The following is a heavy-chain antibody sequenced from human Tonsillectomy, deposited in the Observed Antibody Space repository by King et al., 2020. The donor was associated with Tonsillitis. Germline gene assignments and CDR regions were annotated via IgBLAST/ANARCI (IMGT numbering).Heavy chain of an antibody. CDR3: AKEDFNILTGYYPDY. V-gene: IGHV3-23*03. J-gene: IGHJ4*02. Sequence: DVQLVESGGGLVQPGGSLRLSCAASGFTFRSYAMSWVRQAPGKGLEWVSVIYSGENNTYYGDSVKGRFTISRDDSKNTVYLQMNSLRAEDTAVYYCAKEDFNILTGYYPDYWGQGTLVTVSS. CDR2: IYSGENNT. D-gene: IGHD3-9*01. CDR1: GFTFRSYA.